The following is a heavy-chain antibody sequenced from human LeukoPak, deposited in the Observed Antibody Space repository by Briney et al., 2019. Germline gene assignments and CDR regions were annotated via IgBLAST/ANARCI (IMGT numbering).Heavy chain of an antibody. J-gene: IGHJ4*02. CDR3: ARQWQSTGFDY. V-gene: IGHV4-38-2*01. CDR1: GYSISSGYY. Sequence: SETLSLTCAVSGYSISSGYYWGWIRQPPGKGLEWIGSIYHSGSTYYNPSLKSRVTISVDTSKNQFSLKLTSVTAADTAMYYCARQWQSTGFDYWGQRTLVTVSS. D-gene: IGHD2-2*01. CDR2: IYHSGST.